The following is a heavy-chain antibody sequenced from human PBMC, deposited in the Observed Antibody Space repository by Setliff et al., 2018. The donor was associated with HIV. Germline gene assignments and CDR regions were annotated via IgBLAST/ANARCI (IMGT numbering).Heavy chain of an antibody. V-gene: IGHV3-21*01. CDR1: GFTFSSYT. J-gene: IGHJ6*03. D-gene: IGHD2-2*01. CDR2: ISGGGKSI. CDR3: VKDEEYIGVVSATMNMPGYYHYYYMDV. Sequence: GGSLRLSCAASGFTFSSYTMHWVRQAPGKGLEWVASISGGGKSIYYADSVKGRFTISRDNADRSLYPQMNSLRAEDTAVYYCVKDEEYIGVVSATMNMPGYYHYYYMDVWGKGSTVTVSS.